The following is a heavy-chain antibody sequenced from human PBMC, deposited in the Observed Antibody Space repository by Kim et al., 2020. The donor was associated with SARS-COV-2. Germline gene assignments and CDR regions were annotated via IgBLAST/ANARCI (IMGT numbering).Heavy chain of an antibody. D-gene: IGHD3-22*01. J-gene: IGHJ4*02. Sequence: ADSVKGRFTISRDNSKNTLYLQMNSLRAEDTVVYYCARDGVSYDSSTFDYWGQGTLVTVSS. CDR3: ARDGVSYDSSTFDY. V-gene: IGHV3-30*01.